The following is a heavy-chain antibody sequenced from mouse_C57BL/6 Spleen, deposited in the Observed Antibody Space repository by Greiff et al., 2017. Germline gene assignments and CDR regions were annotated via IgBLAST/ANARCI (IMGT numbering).Heavy chain of an antibody. J-gene: IGHJ1*03. CDR1: GYTFTSYW. Sequence: VQLQQPGAELVRPGSSVKLSCKASGYTFTSYWMHWVKQRPLQGLEWIGNIDPSDSETHYNQKFKDKATLTVDKSSSTAYMQLSSLTSEDSAVYYCARCYGVPRYFDVWGTGTTVTVSS. V-gene: IGHV1-52*01. CDR3: ARCYGVPRYFDV. D-gene: IGHD1-1*01. CDR2: IDPSDSET.